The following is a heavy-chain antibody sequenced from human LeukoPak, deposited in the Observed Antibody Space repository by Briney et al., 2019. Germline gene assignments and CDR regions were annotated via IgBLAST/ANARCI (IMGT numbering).Heavy chain of an antibody. CDR3: ARRRKSSSWLY. Sequence: PSETLSLTCAVSGGSISSGGYSWSWIRQPPGKGLEWIGEINHSGSTNYNPSLKSRVTISVDTSKNQFSLKLSSVTAADTAVYYCARRRKSSSWLYWGQGTLVTVSS. CDR1: GGSISSGGYS. J-gene: IGHJ4*02. V-gene: IGHV4-30-2*01. D-gene: IGHD6-13*01. CDR2: INHSGST.